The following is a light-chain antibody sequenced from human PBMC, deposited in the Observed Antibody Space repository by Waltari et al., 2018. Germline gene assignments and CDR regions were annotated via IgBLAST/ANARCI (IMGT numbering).Light chain of an antibody. CDR2: DAS. CDR3: HHYNTWPPGT. CDR1: QTVNAN. Sequence: EIVMTQSPATLYVSPGERATLSCRASQTVNANLAWYQRTPGQAPRLLIYDASKRATGIPARFSGSVSGTDFTLTISSLHSEDFGIYYCHHYNTWPPGTFGQGTKLDNK. V-gene: IGKV3-15*01. J-gene: IGKJ2*02.